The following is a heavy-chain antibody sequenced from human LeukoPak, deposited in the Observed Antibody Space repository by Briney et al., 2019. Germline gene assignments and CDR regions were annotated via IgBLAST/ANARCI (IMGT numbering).Heavy chain of an antibody. J-gene: IGHJ4*02. Sequence: GGSLRLSCAASGFTFSSYAMHWVRQAPGKGLEWVAVISYDGSNKYYADSVKGRFTIFRDNSKNTLYLQMNSLRAEDTAVYYCARDLVGATGYWGQGTLVTVSS. CDR3: ARDLVGATGY. V-gene: IGHV3-30*04. D-gene: IGHD1-26*01. CDR2: ISYDGSNK. CDR1: GFTFSSYA.